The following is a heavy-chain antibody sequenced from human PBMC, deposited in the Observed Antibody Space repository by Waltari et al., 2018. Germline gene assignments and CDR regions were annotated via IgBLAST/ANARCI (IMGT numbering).Heavy chain of an antibody. CDR1: GGSFSGYY. V-gene: IGHV4-34*01. J-gene: IGHJ5*02. CDR3: ARAEIRYSSSWYPDWFDP. D-gene: IGHD6-13*01. CDR2: INHSGST. Sequence: QVQLQQWGAGLLKPSETLSLTCAVYGGSFSGYYWSWIRQPPGKGLEWIGEINHSGSTNYNPSLNSRVTIAGDTSKNQFSLKLSSVTAADTAVYYCARAEIRYSSSWYPDWFDPWGQGTLVTVSS.